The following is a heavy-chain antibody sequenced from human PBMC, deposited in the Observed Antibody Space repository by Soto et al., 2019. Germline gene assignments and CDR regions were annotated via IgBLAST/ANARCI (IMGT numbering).Heavy chain of an antibody. CDR3: ARGADTVTTDWFDP. J-gene: IGHJ5*02. CDR1: GYTFVSYV. CDR2: VSAYNGNT. D-gene: IGHD4-4*01. V-gene: IGHV1-18*01. Sequence: QVQLVQSGAEVKKAGASVKVSCKASGYTFVSYVISWVRQAPGQGLEWMGWVSAYNGNTNYAQNLQGRVTMTTDTSTSPAYMELRSQRSDDTAVYYCARGADTVTTDWFDPWGQGTPVTVSS.